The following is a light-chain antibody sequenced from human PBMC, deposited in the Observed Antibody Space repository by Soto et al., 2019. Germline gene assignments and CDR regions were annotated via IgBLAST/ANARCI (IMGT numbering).Light chain of an antibody. V-gene: IGKV2-28*01. CDR3: MKGIKSPNT. CDR2: LGS. J-gene: IGKJ5*01. CDR1: QSLLQSNGYNY. Sequence: DIVMTQSPLSLPVTPGEPASISCRSSQSLLQSNGYNYLDWYLQRPGQSPQLLIYLGSNRASGGRCRFSGSVSSKILTLKISSVEFADCGVYYGMKGIKSPNTFDQGTRREI.